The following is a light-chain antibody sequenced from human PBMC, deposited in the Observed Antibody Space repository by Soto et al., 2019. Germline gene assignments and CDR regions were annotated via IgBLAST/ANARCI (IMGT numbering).Light chain of an antibody. CDR2: ANT. CDR1: NSNIGAGSG. V-gene: IGLV1-40*01. CDR3: QSFDSSLTGLI. Sequence: QPVLTQPPSVTEAPGQRVTISCTGNNSNIGAGSGVNWYQQFPDKAPKLLIYANTHRPSGVPDRFSGSTSATSASLAITGLQTQDEADYYCQSFDSSLTGLIFGGGTKLTVL. J-gene: IGLJ2*01.